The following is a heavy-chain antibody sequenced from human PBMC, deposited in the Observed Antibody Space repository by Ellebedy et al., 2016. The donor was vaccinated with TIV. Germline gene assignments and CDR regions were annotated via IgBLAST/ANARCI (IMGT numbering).Heavy chain of an antibody. Sequence: GESLKISCAASGFTFSNYALHWVRQAPGKGLEWVALISYDGTNKYYADSVKGRFTISRDNSKSTLYLQMNSLRAEDTAVYYCASNYATYYDILTGYVFDYWGQGTLVTVSS. CDR2: ISYDGTNK. D-gene: IGHD3-9*01. CDR1: GFTFSNYA. CDR3: ASNYATYYDILTGYVFDY. J-gene: IGHJ4*02. V-gene: IGHV3-30-3*01.